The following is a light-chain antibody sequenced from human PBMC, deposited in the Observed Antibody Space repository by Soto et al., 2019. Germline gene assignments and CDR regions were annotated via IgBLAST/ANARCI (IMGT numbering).Light chain of an antibody. CDR3: LQYNSYSTWT. CDR1: QSISSW. CDR2: KAS. V-gene: IGKV1-5*03. J-gene: IGKJ1*01. Sequence: DIQMTQSPSTLSASVGDRVTITCRASQSISSWLAWYQQKPGKAPKLLIYKASSLESGVPLTFSGSGSGTEFTHTISSLQPDDFATYYCLQYNSYSTWTFGQGTKVEI.